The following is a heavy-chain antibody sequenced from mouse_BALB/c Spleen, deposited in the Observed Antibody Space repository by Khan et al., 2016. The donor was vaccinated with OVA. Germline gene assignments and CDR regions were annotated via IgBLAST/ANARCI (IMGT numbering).Heavy chain of an antibody. J-gene: IGHJ4*01. V-gene: IGHV3-2*02. Sequence: VQLKESGPGLVKPSQSLSLTCTVTGYSITSNYAWNWIRQFPGNKLEWMGYISYSGTTRYNPSLKSRISITRDTSKNQFFLQLNSVTTEDTATYYCARGNYYGYAMDYWGQGTSVTVSS. CDR3: ARGNYYGYAMDY. CDR1: GYSITSNYA. CDR2: ISYSGTT. D-gene: IGHD1-1*01.